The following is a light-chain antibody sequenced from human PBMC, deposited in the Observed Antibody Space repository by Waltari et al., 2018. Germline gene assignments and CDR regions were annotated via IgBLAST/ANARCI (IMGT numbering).Light chain of an antibody. Sequence: DIVLIQSPLSLSVTPGEPASISCSSSQPLLFVNGYDYLDWYVQKPGQSPQRLITLGSSRAPGVPARFSGSGSGTDFTLEITRVEPEDVGIYYCMQALQPPLSFGGGTRVEI. CDR2: LGS. CDR3: MQALQPPLS. J-gene: IGKJ4*01. CDR1: QPLLFVNGYDY. V-gene: IGKV2-28*01.